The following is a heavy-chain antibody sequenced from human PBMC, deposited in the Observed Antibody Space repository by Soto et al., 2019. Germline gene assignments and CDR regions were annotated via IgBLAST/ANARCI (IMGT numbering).Heavy chain of an antibody. CDR2: ISSSGGST. Sequence: HPGGSLRLSCSASGFTFSSYAMHWVRQAPGKGLEYVSAISSSGGSTYYADSVKGRFTISRDNSKNTLYLQMNSLRAEDTVVYYCAKDRSPLPDAFDICGQGTMVTVSS. CDR3: AKDRSPLPDAFDI. V-gene: IGHV3-64*04. CDR1: GFTFSSYA. J-gene: IGHJ3*02.